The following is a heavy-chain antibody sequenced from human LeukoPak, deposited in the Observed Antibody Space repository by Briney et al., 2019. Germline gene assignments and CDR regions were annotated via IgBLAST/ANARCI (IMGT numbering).Heavy chain of an antibody. CDR1: GFTVSSNY. D-gene: IGHD3-22*01. Sequence: GGSLRLSCAASGFTVSSNYMSWVRQAPGKGLEWVSVIYSGGSTYYADSVKGRFTISRDNSKNTLYLQMNSLRAEDTAVYYCASPKGHYYDSSGYDGAFDIWGQGTMVTVSS. V-gene: IGHV3-66*01. CDR2: IYSGGST. J-gene: IGHJ3*02. CDR3: ASPKGHYYDSSGYDGAFDI.